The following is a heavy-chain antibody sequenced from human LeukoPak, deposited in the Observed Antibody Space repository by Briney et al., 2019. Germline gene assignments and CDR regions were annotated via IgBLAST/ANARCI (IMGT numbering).Heavy chain of an antibody. V-gene: IGHV4-34*01. Sequence: GSLRLSCAASGFTFSSYSMNWVRQPPGKGLEWIGEINHSGSTNYNPSLKSRVTISVDTSKNQFSLKLSSVTAADTAVYYCARRLHIVVVTAPYYFDYWGQGTLVTVSS. CDR2: INHSGST. J-gene: IGHJ4*02. CDR1: GFTFSSYS. CDR3: ARRLHIVVVTAPYYFDY. D-gene: IGHD2-21*02.